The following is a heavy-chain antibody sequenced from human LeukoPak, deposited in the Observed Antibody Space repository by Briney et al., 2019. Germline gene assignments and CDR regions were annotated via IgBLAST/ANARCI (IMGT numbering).Heavy chain of an antibody. J-gene: IGHJ2*01. CDR1: GYTLTELS. D-gene: IGHD4-23*01. CDR3: ATQSPDDYGGKGTYWYFDL. V-gene: IGHV1-24*01. Sequence: GASVKVSCKVSGYTLTELSMHWVRQTPGKGLEWMGGFDPEYGETIYSQKFQGRVTMTEDTSTDTAYMELSSLRSEDTAVYYCATQSPDDYGGKGTYWYFDLWGRGTLVTVSS. CDR2: FDPEYGET.